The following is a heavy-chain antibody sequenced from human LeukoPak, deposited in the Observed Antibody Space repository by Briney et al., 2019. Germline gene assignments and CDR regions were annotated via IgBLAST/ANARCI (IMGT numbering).Heavy chain of an antibody. CDR1: GFTFSSYC. CDR2: IRYDGSSK. D-gene: IGHD6-13*01. Sequence: GGSLRLSCAASGFTFSSYCLHWVRQAPGKGLEWVAFIRYDGSSKYYADSVKGRFTISRDNSKNTLYLQMNSLRAEDTAVYYCAKERQQLTNNWFDPWGQGTLVTVSS. CDR3: AKERQQLTNNWFDP. V-gene: IGHV3-30*02. J-gene: IGHJ5*02.